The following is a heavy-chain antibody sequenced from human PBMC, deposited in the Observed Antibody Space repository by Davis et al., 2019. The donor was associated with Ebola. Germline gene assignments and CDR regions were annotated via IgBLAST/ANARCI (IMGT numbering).Heavy chain of an antibody. Sequence: SETLSLTCAVSGGSFGGYYWSWVRQPPGKGLEWIGSIYYSGSTYHNPSLKSRVSISVDTSKNQFSLKLSSVTAADTAVYYCARGHSYGSMVYGVDVWGQGTTVSVSS. CDR3: ARGHSYGSMVYGVDV. V-gene: IGHV4-34*01. D-gene: IGHD5-18*01. CDR1: GGSFGGYY. J-gene: IGHJ6*02. CDR2: IYYSGST.